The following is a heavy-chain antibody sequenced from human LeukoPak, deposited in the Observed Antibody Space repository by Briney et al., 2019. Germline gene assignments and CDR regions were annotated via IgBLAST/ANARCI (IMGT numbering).Heavy chain of an antibody. J-gene: IGHJ4*02. Sequence: SETLSLTCTVSGGSISSYYWSWIRQPPGKGLEWIGYIYYSGSTNYNPSLKSRVTISVDTSKNQFSLKLSSVTAADTAVYHCARVSGDDLDYWGQGTLVTVSS. CDR2: IYYSGST. D-gene: IGHD4-17*01. CDR3: ARVSGDDLDY. V-gene: IGHV4-59*01. CDR1: GGSISSYY.